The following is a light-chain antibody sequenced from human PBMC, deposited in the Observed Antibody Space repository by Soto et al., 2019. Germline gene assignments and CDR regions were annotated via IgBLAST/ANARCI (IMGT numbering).Light chain of an antibody. CDR3: QQYYSTPWT. V-gene: IGKV4-1*01. CDR2: WAS. J-gene: IGKJ1*01. Sequence: DIVMTQSPDSLAVSLGERATINCKSSQSVLYSSNSKNYLVWYQQKPGQPPKRLIYWASTRESGVPDRFSGSESGTDFTLTISSLQVEDVAVYYCQQYYSTPWTFGQGTKVEI. CDR1: QSVLYSSNSKNY.